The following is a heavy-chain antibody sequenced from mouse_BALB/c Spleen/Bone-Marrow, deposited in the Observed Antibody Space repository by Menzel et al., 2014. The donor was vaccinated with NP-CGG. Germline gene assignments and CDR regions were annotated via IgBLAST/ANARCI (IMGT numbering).Heavy chain of an antibody. CDR3: ARDRRYDLAWFAY. V-gene: IGHV7-3*02. CDR1: GFTFXDYY. D-gene: IGHD2-14*01. CDR2: IRNKANGYTT. J-gene: IGHJ3*01. Sequence: EVKLVESGGGLVQPGGSLRLSCATSGFTFXDYYMSWVRQPPGEALEWLGFIRNKANGYTTEYSASVKGRFTISRDNSQSILYLQMNTLRAEDSATYYCARDRRYDLAWFAYWGQGTLVTVSA.